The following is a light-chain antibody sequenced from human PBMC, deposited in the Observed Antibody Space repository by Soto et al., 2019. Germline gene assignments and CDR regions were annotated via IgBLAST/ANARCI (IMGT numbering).Light chain of an antibody. Sequence: QSALTQPASVSGSPGQSITISCTGTSSDVGGYNYVSWYQEHPGKAPKLMIYDLSNRPSGVSNRFSGSKSGNTASLTISGIQAEDDADYYCSSYTSSSTLVVFGGGTKLTVL. CDR1: SSDVGGYNY. CDR2: DLS. J-gene: IGLJ2*01. V-gene: IGLV2-14*01. CDR3: SSYTSSSTLVV.